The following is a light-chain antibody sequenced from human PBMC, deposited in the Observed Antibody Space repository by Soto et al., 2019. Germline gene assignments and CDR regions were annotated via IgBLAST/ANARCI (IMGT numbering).Light chain of an antibody. CDR3: QQYGSSVWT. CDR1: LSITSNF. CDR2: DAS. V-gene: IGKV3-20*01. J-gene: IGKJ1*01. Sequence: EIVLTQSPGTLSWSPGERATLSCRASLSITSNFLAWYQQKPGQAPRLLLYDASNRATGIPDRFSGSGSGTDFSLTISRLEPEDFGVYYCQQYGSSVWTFGQGTRVEIK.